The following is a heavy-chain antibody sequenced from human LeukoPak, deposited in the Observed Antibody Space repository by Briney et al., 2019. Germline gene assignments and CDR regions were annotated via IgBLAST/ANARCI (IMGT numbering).Heavy chain of an antibody. CDR1: GGSISSSSYY. D-gene: IGHD5-24*01. CDR3: ARVRRLVTIVGVMGIDS. J-gene: IGHJ4*02. V-gene: IGHV4-39*01. CDR2: IYYSGST. Sequence: SETLSLTCTVSGGSISSSSYYWGWIRQPPGKGLEWIGSIYYSGSTYYNPSLKSRVTIFVDTSKNQFSLKLSSVTAADTAVYYCARVRRLVTIVGVMGIDSWGQGTLVTVSS.